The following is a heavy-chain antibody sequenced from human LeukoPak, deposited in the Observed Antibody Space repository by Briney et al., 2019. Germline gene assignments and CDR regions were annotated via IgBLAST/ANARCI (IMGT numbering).Heavy chain of an antibody. CDR2: ISGSGGTT. Sequence: GGSLRLSCAASGFTFNYYTMTWVRQAPGKGLEWVSAISGSGGTTFYADSVKGRFTISRDNSKTTLSLQMNSLRAEDTAVYYCAILAVAGCEPDYFDYWGQGTLVTVSS. CDR1: GFTFNYYT. CDR3: AILAVAGCEPDYFDY. J-gene: IGHJ4*02. D-gene: IGHD6-19*01. V-gene: IGHV3-23*01.